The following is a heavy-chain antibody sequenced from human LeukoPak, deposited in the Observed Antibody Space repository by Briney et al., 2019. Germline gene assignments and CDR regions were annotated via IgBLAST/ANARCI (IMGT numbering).Heavy chain of an antibody. CDR3: ATMLWFGELYGMDV. CDR2: INPNSGGT. CDR1: GYTFTGYY. Sequence: ASVQDSCKATGYTFTGYYMHWLRQAPGQGLEWMGCINPNSGGTNYAQKFQGRVTMTRDTSISTAYMELSRLRSDDTAVYYCATMLWFGELYGMDVWVQGTTVTVSS. J-gene: IGHJ6*02. V-gene: IGHV1-2*02. D-gene: IGHD3-10*01.